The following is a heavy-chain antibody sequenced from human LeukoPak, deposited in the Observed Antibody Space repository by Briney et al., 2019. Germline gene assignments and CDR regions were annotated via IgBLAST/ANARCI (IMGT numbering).Heavy chain of an antibody. V-gene: IGHV5-51*01. Sequence: GESLKISCKGSGHSFTSYWIGWVRQMPGKGLEWMGMIYPGDSNTRYSPSFQGQVTISADKSISTAYLQWSSLKASDTAMHYCARLGYCSGGSCYWYFDLWGRGTLVTVSS. J-gene: IGHJ2*01. D-gene: IGHD2-15*01. CDR3: ARLGYCSGGSCYWYFDL. CDR2: IYPGDSNT. CDR1: GHSFTSYW.